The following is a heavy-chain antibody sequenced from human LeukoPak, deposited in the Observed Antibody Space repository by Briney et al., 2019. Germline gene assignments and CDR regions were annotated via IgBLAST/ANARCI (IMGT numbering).Heavy chain of an antibody. Sequence: PGGSLRLSCAASGFTFSTYWMSWVRQAPGKGLEWVANIKQDGSEKYYVDSVKGRFTISRDNAKNSLFLQMNSLRAEDTAVYYCARVRCSSNSCFPVYWGQGTLVTVSS. CDR2: IKQDGSEK. V-gene: IGHV3-7*01. D-gene: IGHD2-2*01. CDR1: GFTFSTYW. J-gene: IGHJ4*02. CDR3: ARVRCSSNSCFPVY.